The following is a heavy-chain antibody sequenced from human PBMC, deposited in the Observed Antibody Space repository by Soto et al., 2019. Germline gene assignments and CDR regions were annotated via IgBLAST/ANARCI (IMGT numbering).Heavy chain of an antibody. CDR1: GCTFSSYG. V-gene: IGHV3-30*18. J-gene: IGHJ4*02. D-gene: IGHD3-22*01. CDR3: AKDKEGSTPYYYDISGYWGAPGY. Sequence: PGGSVRLSGAASGCTFSSYGMHWVRQAPGKGLEWVAVRSYDGINKYYADSVKGRFTISRDNSKNTLYLQMNSLRAEDTAVYYCAKDKEGSTPYYYDISGYWGAPGYWGQGTLVTVSS. CDR2: RSYDGINK.